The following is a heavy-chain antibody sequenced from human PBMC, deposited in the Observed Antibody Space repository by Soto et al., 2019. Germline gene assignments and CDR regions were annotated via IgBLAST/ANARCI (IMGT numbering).Heavy chain of an antibody. CDR3: ARGDGDYYDGNGYLGRH. CDR1: GFTFSSYA. D-gene: IGHD3-22*01. J-gene: IGHJ4*02. V-gene: IGHV3-74*01. CDR2: INSDGSRT. Sequence: GGSLRLSCAASGFTFSSYAMSWVRQAPGKGLVWVSRINSDGSRTSYADSAKGRFTISRDNAKNTVYLQMNSLRAEDTAVYYCARGDGDYYDGNGYLGRHWGQGTLVTVPQ.